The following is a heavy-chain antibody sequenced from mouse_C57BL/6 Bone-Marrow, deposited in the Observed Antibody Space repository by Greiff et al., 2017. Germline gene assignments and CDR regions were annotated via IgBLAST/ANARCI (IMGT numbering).Heavy chain of an antibody. CDR2: IWRGGST. CDR1: GFSLTSYG. CDR3: AKNSGGSSPYAMDY. D-gene: IGHD1-1*01. J-gene: IGHJ4*01. Sequence: QVQLKESGPGLVQPSQSLSITCTVSGFSLTSYGVHWVRQSPGKGLEWLGVIWRGGSTDYNAAFMSRLSITKDNSKSQVFFKMNSLQADDTAIYYCAKNSGGSSPYAMDYWGQGTSVTVSS. V-gene: IGHV2-5*01.